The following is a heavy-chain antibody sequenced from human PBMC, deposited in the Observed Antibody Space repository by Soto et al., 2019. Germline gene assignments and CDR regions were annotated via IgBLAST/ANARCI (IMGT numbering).Heavy chain of an antibody. D-gene: IGHD3-9*01. CDR3: AKAVETYYDILTGYYGNYFDY. CDR2: ISGSGGST. CDR1: GFTFSSYA. V-gene: IGHV3-23*01. Sequence: EVQLLECGGGLVQPGGSLRLSCAASGFTFSSYAMSWVRQAPGKGLEWVSAISGSGGSTYYADSVKGRFTISRDNSKNTLYLQMNSLRAEDTAVYYCAKAVETYYDILTGYYGNYFDYWGQGTLVTVSS. J-gene: IGHJ4*02.